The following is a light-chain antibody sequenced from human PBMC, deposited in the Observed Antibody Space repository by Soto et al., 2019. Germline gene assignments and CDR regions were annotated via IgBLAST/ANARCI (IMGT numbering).Light chain of an antibody. J-gene: IGLJ3*02. CDR3: AAWDDSLSGWV. V-gene: IGLV1-47*02. Sequence: QSVLTQPPSASGTPGQRVTISCSGSSSNIGRDYVYWYQQLPGTAPKLLTYTNNQRPSGVPDRFSGSKSGTSASLAISGLRSEDEADYYCAAWDDSLSGWVFGGGTKLTVL. CDR1: SSNIGRDY. CDR2: TNN.